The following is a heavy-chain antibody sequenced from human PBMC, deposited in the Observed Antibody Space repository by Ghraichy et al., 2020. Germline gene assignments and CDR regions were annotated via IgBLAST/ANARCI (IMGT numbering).Heavy chain of an antibody. CDR2: IYSDGSGA. Sequence: GGSLRLSCAASGFSFSKAWMHWVRQAPGKGLVWVSRIYSDGSGAIYADSVRGRFTISRDNAKSTVYLQMDSLRDDDTAVYYCARDVAYSFHHWGQGTLVTVSS. CDR1: GFSFSKAW. J-gene: IGHJ1*01. D-gene: IGHD2-15*01. CDR3: ARDVAYSFHH. V-gene: IGHV3-74*01.